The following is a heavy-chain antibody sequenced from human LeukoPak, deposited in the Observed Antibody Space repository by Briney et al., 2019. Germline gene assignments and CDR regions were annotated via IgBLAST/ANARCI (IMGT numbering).Heavy chain of an antibody. CDR2: IYYSGST. J-gene: IGHJ4*02. V-gene: IGHV4-59*01. D-gene: IGHD2-15*01. CDR1: GGSFSGYY. CDR3: ARCSGGSCWTFDY. Sequence: SETLSLTCAVYGGSFSGYYWSWIRQPPGKGLEWIGYIYYSGSTNYNPSLKSRVTISVDTSKNQFSLKLSSVTAADTAVYYCARCSGGSCWTFDYWGQGTLVTVSS.